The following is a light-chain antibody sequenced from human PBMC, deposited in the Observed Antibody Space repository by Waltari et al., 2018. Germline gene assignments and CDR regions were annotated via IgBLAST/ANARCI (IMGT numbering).Light chain of an antibody. Sequence: DIQMTQSPSSLSASVGDRVTITCRASQSITDYLNWYQQMPGKAPKLLIYAASNLQSGVPSSFSGSGSGTDFTLTISNLRPEDSATYYCQQSHSSTLTFGGGTKVEIK. CDR2: AAS. CDR3: QQSHSSTLT. CDR1: QSITDY. V-gene: IGKV1-39*01. J-gene: IGKJ4*01.